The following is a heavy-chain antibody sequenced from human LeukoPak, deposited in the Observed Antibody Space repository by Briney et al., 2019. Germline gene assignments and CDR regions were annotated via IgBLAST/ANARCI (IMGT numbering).Heavy chain of an antibody. J-gene: IGHJ6*03. V-gene: IGHV1-8*01. CDR3: ARGPGSPDRYVDV. D-gene: IGHD1-14*01. Sequence: ASVKVSCKASGYTFTSYDIYWVRQATGQGLEWMGWINPNSGNTGYAQKVQGIVTMTRNTSISTAYMELSSLRSEETAIYYFARGPGSPDRYVDVWGKGTTVTVSS. CDR2: INPNSGNT. CDR1: GYTFTSYD.